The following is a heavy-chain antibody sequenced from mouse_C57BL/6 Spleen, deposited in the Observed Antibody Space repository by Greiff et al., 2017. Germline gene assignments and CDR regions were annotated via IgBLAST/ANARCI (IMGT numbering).Heavy chain of an antibody. D-gene: IGHD1-1*01. CDR3: ARTDTTGGPHVDY. CDR1: GYTFTSYW. CDR2: IDPSDSYT. V-gene: IGHV1-69*01. J-gene: IGHJ2*01. Sequence: QVQLQQPGAELVMPGASVKLSCKASGYTFTSYWMHWVKQRPGQGLEWIGEIDPSDSYTNYNQKFKGKSTLTVDKSSSTAYMQLSSMTSEDSAVYDGARTDTTGGPHVDYWGQGTTLTVSS.